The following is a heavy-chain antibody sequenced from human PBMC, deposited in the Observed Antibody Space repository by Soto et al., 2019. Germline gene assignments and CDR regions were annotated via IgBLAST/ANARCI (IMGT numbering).Heavy chain of an antibody. CDR2: IYYSGST. CDR1: GGSVSSGSYY. Sequence: LPETLSLTCTVSGGSVSSGSYYWSWIRQPPGKGLEWIGYIYYSGSTNYNPSLKSRVTISVDTSKNQFSLKLSSVTAADTAVYYCARDRNSYGMDVWGQGTTVTVSS. CDR3: ARDRNSYGMDV. J-gene: IGHJ6*02. V-gene: IGHV4-61*01.